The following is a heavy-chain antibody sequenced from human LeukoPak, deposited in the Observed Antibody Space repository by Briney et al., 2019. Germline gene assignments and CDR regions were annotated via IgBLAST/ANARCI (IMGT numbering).Heavy chain of an antibody. J-gene: IGHJ4*02. V-gene: IGHV5-51*01. D-gene: IGHD3-10*01. CDR3: ARADGSGNFLFYFDS. Sequence: GESLKISCKTSGYTFTNYWIGWVRQMPGKDLEWMGIVYPYDSDTTYSPSFQGQVTISVDKSITAAYLHWSSLRASDTAIYYCARADGSGNFLFYFDSWGPGTLVTVSS. CDR2: VYPYDSDT. CDR1: GYTFTNYW.